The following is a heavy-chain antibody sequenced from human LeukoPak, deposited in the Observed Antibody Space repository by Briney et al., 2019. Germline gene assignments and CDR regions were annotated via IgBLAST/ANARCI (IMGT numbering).Heavy chain of an antibody. Sequence: GGSLRLSCAASGFTFSSYAMSWVRQAPGKGLEWVSAISGSGGSTYYADSVKGRFTISRDNSKNTLYLQMNSLRAEDTAVYCCAKCGGTGSYYEGFDYWGQGTLVTVSS. J-gene: IGHJ4*02. V-gene: IGHV3-23*01. CDR3: AKCGGTGSYYEGFDY. CDR1: GFTFSSYA. CDR2: ISGSGGST. D-gene: IGHD3-10*01.